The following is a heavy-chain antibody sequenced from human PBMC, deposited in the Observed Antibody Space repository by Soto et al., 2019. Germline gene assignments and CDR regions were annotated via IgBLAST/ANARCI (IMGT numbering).Heavy chain of an antibody. D-gene: IGHD5-18*01. CDR3: GKDRRDGYSDFDY. Sequence: QVQLVESGGGVVQPGRSLRLSCAASGFTFSSYGMHWVRQAPGKRLEWVAVIWYDGSNKNYADSVKGRFTNSRDNSKNTLYLQMNSLRAEDTAVYYCGKDRRDGYSDFDYWGQGTLVTVSS. CDR1: GFTFSSYG. CDR2: IWYDGSNK. V-gene: IGHV3-33*06. J-gene: IGHJ4*02.